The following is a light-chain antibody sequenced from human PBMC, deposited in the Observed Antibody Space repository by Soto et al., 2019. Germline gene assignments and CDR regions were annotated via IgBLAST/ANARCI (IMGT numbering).Light chain of an antibody. CDR1: SSDVGGYNY. V-gene: IGLV2-14*01. Sequence: QSVLTQPPSASGSPGQSVAISCTGTSSDVGGYNYVSWYQQHPGKAPKLMIYEVINRPSGVSIRFSGSKSGNTASLTISGLQAEDEADYYCCSYTSSSTSFVFGTGTKLTVL. CDR3: CSYTSSSTSFV. J-gene: IGLJ1*01. CDR2: EVI.